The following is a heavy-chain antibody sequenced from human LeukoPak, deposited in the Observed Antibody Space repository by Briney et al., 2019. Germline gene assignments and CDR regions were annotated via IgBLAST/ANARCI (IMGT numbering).Heavy chain of an antibody. D-gene: IGHD3-22*01. CDR1: GGTFSSYA. J-gene: IGHJ3*02. CDR2: IIPIFGTA. V-gene: IGHV1-69*06. Sequence: ASVKVSCKASGGTFSSYAISWVRQAPGQGLEWMGGIIPIFGTANYAQKFQGRVTITADKSTSTAYMELSSLRSEDTAVYYCARDRHYYDSSGPRAFYIWGQGTMVTVSS. CDR3: ARDRHYYDSSGPRAFYI.